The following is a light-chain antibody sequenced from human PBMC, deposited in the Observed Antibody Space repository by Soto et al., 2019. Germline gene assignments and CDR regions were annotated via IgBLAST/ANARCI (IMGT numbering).Light chain of an antibody. CDR1: QTVTSDY. CDR3: HQYVTSPIT. CDR2: GSA. J-gene: IGKJ5*01. Sequence: EIGLTKSPGTRSLYPGDRATLSCRVSQTVTSDYLAWYQQRRGQAPRLLIYGSASRAAGIPDRFSGSGSGTDFTLTISSLEPEDFALYYCHQYVTSPITFGQGTRLEIK. V-gene: IGKV3-20*01.